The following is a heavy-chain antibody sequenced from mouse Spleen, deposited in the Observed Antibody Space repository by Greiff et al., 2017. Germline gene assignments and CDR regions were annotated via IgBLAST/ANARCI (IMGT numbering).Heavy chain of an antibody. CDR1: GFTFSDYG. J-gene: IGHJ1*03. CDR3: ARSSLLGWYFDV. V-gene: IGHV5-17*01. Sequence: EVKLVESGGGLVKPGGSLKLSCAASGFTFSDYGMHWVRQAPEKGLEWVAYISSGSSTIYYADTVKGRFTISRDNAKNTLFLQMTSLRSEDTAMYYCARSSLLGWYFDVWGTGTTVTVSS. CDR2: ISSGSSTI.